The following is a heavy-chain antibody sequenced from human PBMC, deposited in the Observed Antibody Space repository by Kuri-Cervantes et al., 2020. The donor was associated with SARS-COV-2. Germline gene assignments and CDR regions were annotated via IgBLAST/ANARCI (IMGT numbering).Heavy chain of an antibody. CDR1: GYTFTGYY. J-gene: IGHJ3*02. Sequence: ASVKVSCKASGYTFTGYYMHWVRQAPGQGLGWMGWINPNSGGTNYAQKLQGRVTMTTDTSTSTAYMELRSLRSDDTAVYYCARDGIDIVVGNDAFDIWGQGTMVTVSS. D-gene: IGHD2-2*01. V-gene: IGHV1-2*02. CDR3: ARDGIDIVVGNDAFDI. CDR2: INPNSGGT.